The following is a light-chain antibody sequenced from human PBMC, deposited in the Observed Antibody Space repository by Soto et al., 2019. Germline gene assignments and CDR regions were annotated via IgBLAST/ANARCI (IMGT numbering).Light chain of an antibody. V-gene: IGKV3-20*01. CDR3: QQYGSSRWT. CDR2: GAS. Sequence: EFVLTQSPATLSLSPGERATLSCRASQSVSSSYLAWYQQKPGQAPRPLIYGASSRATGIPDRFSGSGSGTDFTLTISRLEPQDFAVYYCQQYGSSRWTFGQGTKVDI. J-gene: IGKJ1*01. CDR1: QSVSSSY.